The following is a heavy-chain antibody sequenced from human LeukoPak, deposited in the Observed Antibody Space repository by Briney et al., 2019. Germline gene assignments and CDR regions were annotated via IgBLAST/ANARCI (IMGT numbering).Heavy chain of an antibody. V-gene: IGHV4-39*01. J-gene: IGHJ4*02. CDR2: IYYSGTT. CDR1: GDLISHSTTNY. D-gene: IGHD6-19*01. CDR3: ARQPVVNRGAVASNFDY. Sequence: SETLSLTCTVSGDLISHSTTNYWAWIRQPPGKGLEWIGSIYYSGTTYYNASLESRVTVSVDTFKNQFSLKVNYMSAADTAVYFCARQPVVNRGAVASNFDYWGQGILVTVSS.